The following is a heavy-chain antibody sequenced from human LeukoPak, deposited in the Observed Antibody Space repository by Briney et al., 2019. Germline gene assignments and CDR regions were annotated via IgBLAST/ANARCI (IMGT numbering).Heavy chain of an antibody. D-gene: IGHD5-24*01. Sequence: GASVKVSCKASGYTFTSYDISWVRQAPGQGLEWMGWISAYNGNTNYAQKLQGRVTMTTDTSTSTAYMELRSLRSDDMAVYYCARDGRRWVEMATITPSGLDYWGQGTLVTVSS. CDR3: ARDGRRWVEMATITPSGLDY. CDR2: ISAYNGNT. J-gene: IGHJ4*02. V-gene: IGHV1-18*03. CDR1: GYTFTSYD.